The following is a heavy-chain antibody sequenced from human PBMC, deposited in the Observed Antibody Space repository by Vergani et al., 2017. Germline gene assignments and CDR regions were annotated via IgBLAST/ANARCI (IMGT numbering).Heavy chain of an antibody. V-gene: IGHV4-59*01. Sequence: QVQLQQWGGGLLKPSETLSLTCTVSGGSLSGYNWNWIRQTPGEGLEWIGYVEDSGYFNYNPSLKTRVSMSSDTSNNQFSLMLSSVTVADTAVYYCARSIVSRNPPDYFDNWGQGTLVTVSS. CDR2: VEDSGYF. D-gene: IGHD1-14*01. J-gene: IGHJ4*02. CDR3: ARSIVSRNPPDYFDN. CDR1: GGSLSGYN.